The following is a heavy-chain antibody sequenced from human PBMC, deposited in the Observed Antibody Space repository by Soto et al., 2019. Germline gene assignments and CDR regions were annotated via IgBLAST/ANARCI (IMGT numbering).Heavy chain of an antibody. D-gene: IGHD3-22*01. Sequence: SERLSLTCAVSGGSISSRNWWSWVRQPPGKGLEWIGEIYHSGSTNYNPSLKSRVTISVDKSKNQFSLKLSSVTAADTAVYYCARSPDSSGYYPRWYYYGMDVWGQGTTVTVSS. CDR3: ARSPDSSGYYPRWYYYGMDV. CDR2: IYHSGST. V-gene: IGHV4-4*02. J-gene: IGHJ6*02. CDR1: GGSISSRNW.